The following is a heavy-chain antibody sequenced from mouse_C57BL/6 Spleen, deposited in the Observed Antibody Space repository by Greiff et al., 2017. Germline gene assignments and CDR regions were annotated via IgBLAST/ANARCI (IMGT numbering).Heavy chain of an antibody. V-gene: IGHV5-9-1*02. CDR2: ISSGGDYI. CDR1: GFTFSSYA. CDR3: TRDGDYDGGWFAY. D-gene: IGHD2-4*01. J-gene: IGHJ3*01. Sequence: GFTFSSYAMSWVRQTPEKRLEWVAYISSGGDYIYYADTVKGRFTISRDNARNTLYLQMSSLKSEGTAMYYCTRDGDYDGGWFAYWGQGTLVTVSA.